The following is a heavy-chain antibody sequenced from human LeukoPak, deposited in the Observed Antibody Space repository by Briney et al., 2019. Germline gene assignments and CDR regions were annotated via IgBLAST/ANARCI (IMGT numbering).Heavy chain of an antibody. V-gene: IGHV1-18*01. CDR1: GYTFTSYG. CDR2: ISAYNGNT. CDR3: ARDTYYYDSSGYYLH. J-gene: IGHJ4*02. D-gene: IGHD3-22*01. Sequence: GASVKVSCKASGYTFTSYGISWVQQAPGQGLEWMGWISAYNGNTNYAQKLQGRVTMTTDTSTSTAYMELRSLRSDDTAVYYCARDTYYYDSSGYYLHWGQGTLVTVSS.